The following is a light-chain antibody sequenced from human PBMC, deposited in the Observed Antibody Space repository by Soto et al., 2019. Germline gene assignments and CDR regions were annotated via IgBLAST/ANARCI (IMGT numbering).Light chain of an antibody. CDR3: QQHGSSPIT. CDR2: GAS. J-gene: IGKJ5*01. CDR1: QTVTRNY. Sequence: EIVFTQSPCTLSLSTGERATLSCRASQTVTRNYLAWHQQKPGQTPRLLVYGASSRATGIPDRFSGSGSGTDFTLTISRLEPEDFAVYYCQQHGSSPITFGQGTRLEIK. V-gene: IGKV3-20*01.